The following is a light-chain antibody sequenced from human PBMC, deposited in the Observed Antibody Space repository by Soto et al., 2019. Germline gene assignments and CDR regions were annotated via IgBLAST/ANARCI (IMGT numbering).Light chain of an antibody. J-gene: IGKJ4*01. V-gene: IGKV3-11*01. CDR3: QQRSNWPPT. CDR1: QSVSSY. CDR2: DAS. Sequence: EFVLTQSPATLSLSPGERATLSCRASQSVSSYLAWYQQKPGQAPRLLIYDASNRATGIPARFSGSGSGTDFTLTISSLEPEDVAVYYCQQRSNWPPTFGGGTKVEIK.